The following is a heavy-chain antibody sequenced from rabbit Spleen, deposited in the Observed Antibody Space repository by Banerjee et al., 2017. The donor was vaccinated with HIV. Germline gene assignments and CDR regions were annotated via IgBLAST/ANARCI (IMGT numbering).Heavy chain of an antibody. CDR3: AGNAGGGFSSYSLDL. V-gene: IGHV1S45*01. Sequence: QEQLEESGGGLVQPGASPKLFCEASVFFLNNNYVMRWVRQPQGKGMEWISCIAGSSSGFTYFAAWATGRLTITKTSSTTVAMQITSMTVADTAAYFCAGNAGGGFSSYSLDLWGQGTLVTVS. D-gene: IGHD4-2*01. CDR2: IAGSSSGFT. CDR1: VFFLNNNYV. J-gene: IGHJ6*01.